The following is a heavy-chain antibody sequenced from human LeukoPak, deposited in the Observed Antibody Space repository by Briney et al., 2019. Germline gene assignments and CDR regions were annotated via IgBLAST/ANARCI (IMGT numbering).Heavy chain of an antibody. CDR1: GGSISSSSYY. V-gene: IGHV4-39*07. Sequence: PSETLSLTCTVSGGSISSSSYYWGWIRQPPGKGLEWIGSIYYSGSTYYNPSLKSRVTISVDTSKNQFSLKLSSVTAADTAVYYCARVGCSSTSCYRMSSGEFDPWGQGTLVTVSS. J-gene: IGHJ5*02. D-gene: IGHD2-2*02. CDR2: IYYSGST. CDR3: ARVGCSSTSCYRMSSGEFDP.